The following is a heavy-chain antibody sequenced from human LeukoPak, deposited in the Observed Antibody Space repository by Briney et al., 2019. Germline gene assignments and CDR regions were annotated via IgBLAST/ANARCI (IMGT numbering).Heavy chain of an antibody. Sequence: GGSLRLSCAASGFTFSSYGMHWVRQAPGKGLEWVAFIRYDGSNKYYADSVKGRFTISRDNSKNTLYLQMNSLRAEDTAVYYCAKDHSHYSSGWSTFDYWGQGTLVAVSP. D-gene: IGHD6-19*01. CDR3: AKDHSHYSSGWSTFDY. CDR2: IRYDGSNK. V-gene: IGHV3-30*02. CDR1: GFTFSSYG. J-gene: IGHJ4*02.